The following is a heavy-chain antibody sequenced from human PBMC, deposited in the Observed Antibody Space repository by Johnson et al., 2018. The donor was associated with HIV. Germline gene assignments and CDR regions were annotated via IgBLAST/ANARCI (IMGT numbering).Heavy chain of an antibody. V-gene: IGHV3-30-3*01. J-gene: IGHJ3*02. CDR1: GFTFSSYA. Sequence: QVQLVESGGGLVQPGRSLRLSCAASGFTFSSYAMHWVRQAPGKGLEWVAVISYDGSNKYYADSVKGRFTISRDNSKNTLYLQMNSLKIEDTAVYYCSTNSGTPKYRSTWRDSFDIWGQGTMVTVSS. CDR3: STNSGTPKYRSTWRDSFDI. CDR2: ISYDGSNK. D-gene: IGHD6-13*01.